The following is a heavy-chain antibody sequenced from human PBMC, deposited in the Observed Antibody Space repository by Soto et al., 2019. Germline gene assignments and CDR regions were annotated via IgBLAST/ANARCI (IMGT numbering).Heavy chain of an antibody. CDR1: GYSISSGGSVSNGGFY. CDR3: ARVPPIPNNWFDP. J-gene: IGHJ5*02. Sequence: SETLSLTCTVSGYSISSGGSVSNGGFYWSWIRQQPGAGLEWIGYSSYSGSTHYNPSLKSRVTISVDKSKNQFSLKLSSATAADTAVYYCARVPPIPNNWFDPWGQGTLVTVSS. CDR2: SSYSGST. V-gene: IGHV4-31*03.